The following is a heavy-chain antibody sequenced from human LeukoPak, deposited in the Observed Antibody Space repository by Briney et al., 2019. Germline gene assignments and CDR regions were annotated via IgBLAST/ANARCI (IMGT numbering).Heavy chain of an antibody. CDR3: AKYTSLRFLEWMGDRFDY. CDR1: GFTFSSYA. D-gene: IGHD3-3*01. Sequence: QPGGSLRLSCAASGFTFSSYAMSWVRQAPGKGLEWVSAISGSGGSTYYEDSVKGRFTISRDNSKNTLCLQMHSLRAEDTAVYYCAKYTSLRFLEWMGDRFDYWGQGTLVTVSS. J-gene: IGHJ4*02. CDR2: ISGSGGST. V-gene: IGHV3-23*01.